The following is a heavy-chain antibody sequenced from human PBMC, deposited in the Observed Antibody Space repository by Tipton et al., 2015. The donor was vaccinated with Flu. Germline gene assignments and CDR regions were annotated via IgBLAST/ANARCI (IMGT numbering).Heavy chain of an antibody. Sequence: WIRQPPGKRLEWVAIIWYDGSKKYYADSVKGRFTISRDTSRNTLYLQMNNLRAEYTAVYYCASDSLVIPLDYSGQGTPVTVSS. J-gene: IGHJ4*02. D-gene: IGHD3-22*01. CDR3: ASDSLVIPLDY. CDR2: IWYDGSKK. V-gene: IGHV3-33*01.